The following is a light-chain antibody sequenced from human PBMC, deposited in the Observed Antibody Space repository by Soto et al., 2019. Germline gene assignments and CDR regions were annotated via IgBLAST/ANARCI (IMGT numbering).Light chain of an antibody. CDR1: QTVGKN. Sequence: EVVMTQSPATLSVSPGERATLSCRASQTVGKNYLAWYQQKPGQAPRLLIYGISARATGIPARFSGSGSGTEFTLTINSLQSEDFAVYYCQQYTNWPITFGQGTRLEI. J-gene: IGKJ5*01. V-gene: IGKV3-15*01. CDR2: GIS. CDR3: QQYTNWPIT.